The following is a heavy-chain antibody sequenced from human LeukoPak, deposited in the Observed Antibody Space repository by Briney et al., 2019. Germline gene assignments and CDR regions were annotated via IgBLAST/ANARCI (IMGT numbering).Heavy chain of an antibody. Sequence: GGSLRLSCAASGFTFSSYSMNWVRQAPGKGLEWVSSISSSSYIYYADSVKGRFTISRDNAKNSLYLQMNSLRAEDTAVYYCARDYCSGGSCYSDYFDYWGQGTLVTVSS. D-gene: IGHD2-15*01. J-gene: IGHJ4*02. CDR1: GFTFSSYS. CDR3: ARDYCSGGSCYSDYFDY. CDR2: ISSSSYI. V-gene: IGHV3-21*01.